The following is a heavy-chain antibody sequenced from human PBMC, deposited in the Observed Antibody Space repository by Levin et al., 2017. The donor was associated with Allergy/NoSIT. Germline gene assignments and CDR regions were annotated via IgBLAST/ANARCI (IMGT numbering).Heavy chain of an antibody. D-gene: IGHD3-22*01. CDR1: GGSISSSSYY. CDR2: IYYSGST. J-gene: IGHJ5*02. CDR3: ARHLGPTYYYDSSGYYYAGWFDP. Sequence: GSLRLSCTVSGGSISSSSYYWGWIRQPPGKGLEWIGSIYYSGSTYYNPSLKSRVTISVDTSKNQFSLKLSSVTAADTAVYYCARHLGPTYYYDSSGYYYAGWFDPWGQGTLVTVSS. V-gene: IGHV4-39*01.